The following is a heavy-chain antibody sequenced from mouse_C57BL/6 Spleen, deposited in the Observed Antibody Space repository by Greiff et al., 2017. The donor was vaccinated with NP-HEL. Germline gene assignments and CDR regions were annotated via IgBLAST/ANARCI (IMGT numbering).Heavy chain of an antibody. D-gene: IGHD2-4*01. CDR2: IYIGNGYT. V-gene: IGHV1-58*01. CDR3: ARIYYDYDGKGLENAMDY. CDR1: GYTFTSYG. Sequence: DVQLQESGAELVRPGSSVKMSCKTSGYTFTSYGINWVKQRPGQGLEWIGYIYIGNGYTEYNEKFKGKATLTSDTSSSTAYMQLSSLTSEDSAIYFCARIYYDYDGKGLENAMDYWGQGTSVTVSS. J-gene: IGHJ4*01.